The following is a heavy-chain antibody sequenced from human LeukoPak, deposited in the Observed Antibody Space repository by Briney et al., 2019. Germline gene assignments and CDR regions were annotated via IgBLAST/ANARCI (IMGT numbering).Heavy chain of an antibody. CDR1: GYTFTSYD. V-gene: IGHV1-8*03. D-gene: IGHD2-2*01. Sequence: ASVKVSCKASGYTFTSYDINWVRQATGQGLEWMGWMNPNNGNTGYAQKFQGRVTITRNTSISTAYMELSSLRSEDTAVYYCARVVIRVVPAAHDAFDIWGQGTMVTVSS. J-gene: IGHJ3*02. CDR3: ARVVIRVVPAAHDAFDI. CDR2: MNPNNGNT.